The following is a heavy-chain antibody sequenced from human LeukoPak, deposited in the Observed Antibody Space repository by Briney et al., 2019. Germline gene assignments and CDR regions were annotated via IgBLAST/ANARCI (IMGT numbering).Heavy chain of an antibody. Sequence: ASVKVSCKASGYTFTSYGISWVRQAPGQGLEWMGWISAYNGNTNYAQKLQDRVTMTTDTSTSTAYMELRSLRSDDTAVYYCARVVHCSGGSCYPPYYYYYGMDVWGQGTTVTVSS. CDR3: ARVVHCSGGSCYPPYYYYYGMDV. V-gene: IGHV1-18*01. D-gene: IGHD2-15*01. J-gene: IGHJ6*02. CDR2: ISAYNGNT. CDR1: GYTFTSYG.